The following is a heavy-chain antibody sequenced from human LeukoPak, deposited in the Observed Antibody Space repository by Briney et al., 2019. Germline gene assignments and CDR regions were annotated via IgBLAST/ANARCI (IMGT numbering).Heavy chain of an antibody. V-gene: IGHV4-59*08. J-gene: IGHJ4*02. D-gene: IGHD6-13*01. CDR1: GGSISSYY. Sequence: PSETLSLTCTVSGGSISSYYWSWIRQPPGKGLEWIGYIYYSGSTNYNPSLKSRVTISVDTSKNQFSLKLSSVTAADTAVYYCARRAGGRQQLAFDYWGQGTLATVSS. CDR3: ARRAGGRQQLAFDY. CDR2: IYYSGST.